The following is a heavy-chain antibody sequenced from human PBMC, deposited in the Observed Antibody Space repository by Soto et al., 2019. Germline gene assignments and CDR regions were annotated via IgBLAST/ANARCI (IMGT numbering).Heavy chain of an antibody. V-gene: IGHV1-18*01. D-gene: IGHD3-10*01. CDR3: ARGVDSGSYYTQYSWFDP. CDR2: INVYNGNT. CDR1: GYTFTNYG. J-gene: IGHJ5*02. Sequence: QVQLVQSGGEVKKPGASVKVSCKASGYTFTNYGISWVRQAPGQGLEWMGWINVYNGNTKYAQKVQGRVTMTTDTSTSTAYMELRRLRSDDTAVYYCARGVDSGSYYTQYSWFDPWGQGTLVTVSS.